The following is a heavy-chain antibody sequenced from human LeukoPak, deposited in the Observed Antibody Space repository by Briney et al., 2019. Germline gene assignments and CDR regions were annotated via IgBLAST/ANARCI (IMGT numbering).Heavy chain of an antibody. Sequence: GGSLRLSCAASGFTFSSYWMSWVRQAPGKGLEWVANIKHDGSEKYYVDSVKGRFTISRDKAKISLYLQMNSLRAEDTAVYYCARDNPDYDYIWGSYRGGDAFDIWGQGTMVTVSS. D-gene: IGHD3-16*02. J-gene: IGHJ3*02. CDR2: IKHDGSEK. CDR1: GFTFSSYW. CDR3: ARDNPDYDYIWGSYRGGDAFDI. V-gene: IGHV3-7*01.